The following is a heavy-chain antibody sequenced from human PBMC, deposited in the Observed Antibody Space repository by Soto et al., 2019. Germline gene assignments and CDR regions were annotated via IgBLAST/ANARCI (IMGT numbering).Heavy chain of an antibody. CDR3: ARDTGMVTGAIGYYYGMDV. Sequence: ASVKISFKASGYTFTNYYIHWVRQAPGQGLEWMGIINPSGGSTSYAQKFQGRLTMTRDTSTSTVYMELSSLRSEDTAVCYCARDTGMVTGAIGYYYGMDVWGQGTTVAVSS. D-gene: IGHD5-18*01. CDR1: GYTFTNYY. CDR2: INPSGGST. J-gene: IGHJ6*02. V-gene: IGHV1-46*01.